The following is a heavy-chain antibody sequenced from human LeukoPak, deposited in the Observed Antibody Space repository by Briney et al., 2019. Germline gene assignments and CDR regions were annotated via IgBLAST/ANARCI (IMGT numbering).Heavy chain of an antibody. CDR1: CVSISITSYY. CDR3: ASSLSGYNNVDS. J-gene: IGHJ4*02. V-gene: IGHV4-39*01. Sequence: PSETLSLTCTVSCVSISITSYYCAWIRQPPGKGLEWIVTIYYSGNTYYNPSLKSRVTISVDTSKNQFALKLGSVTAADTAVYYCASSLSGYNNVDSCGQGTLVTVSS. CDR2: IYYSGNT. D-gene: IGHD5-12*01.